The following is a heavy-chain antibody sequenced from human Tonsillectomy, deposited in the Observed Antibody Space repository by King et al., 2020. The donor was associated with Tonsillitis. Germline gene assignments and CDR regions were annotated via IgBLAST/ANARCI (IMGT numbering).Heavy chain of an antibody. V-gene: IGHV3-30*18. Sequence: VQLVESGGGVVQPGRSLRLSCAASGFTFNIYGMHWVRQAPGKGLEWVAVISYDGSNKYYADSVKGRFTISRDNSKNTLYLQMNSLRAEDTAVYYCAKDLRLLQQLVLYYYYGMDVWGQGPTVTVSS. CDR3: AKDLRLLQQLVLYYYYGMDV. CDR2: ISYDGSNK. J-gene: IGHJ6*02. D-gene: IGHD6-13*01. CDR1: GFTFNIYG.